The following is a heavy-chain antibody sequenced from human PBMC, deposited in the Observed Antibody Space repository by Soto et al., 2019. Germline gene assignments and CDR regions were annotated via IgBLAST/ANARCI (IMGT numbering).Heavy chain of an antibody. CDR1: GGSISSGGYS. D-gene: IGHD5-18*01. J-gene: IGHJ4*02. V-gene: IGHV4-30-2*01. CDR2: FYHSGST. Sequence: QLQLQESGSGLVKPSQTLSLTCAVSGGSISSGGYSWSWIRQPPGKGLEWIGYFYHSGSTYYNPSLKSRVTISVDRSKNQFSLKLSSVTAADTAVYYCARVPSRGSSYGYYFDYWGQGTLVTVSS. CDR3: ARVPSRGSSYGYYFDY.